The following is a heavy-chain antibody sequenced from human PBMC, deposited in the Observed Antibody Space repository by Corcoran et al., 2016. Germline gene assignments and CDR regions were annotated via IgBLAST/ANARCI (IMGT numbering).Heavy chain of an antibody. CDR3: ATRPYSSGWYVGFDP. D-gene: IGHD6-19*01. Sequence: QLQQWGAGLLKPSETLSLTCAVYGGSFSGYYWSWIRQPPGKGLEWIGEINHSGSTNYNPSLKSRVTISVDTSKNQFSLKLSSVTAADTAVYYCATRPYSSGWYVGFDPWGQGTLVTVSS. CDR2: INHSGST. V-gene: IGHV4-34*01. J-gene: IGHJ5*02. CDR1: GGSFSGYY.